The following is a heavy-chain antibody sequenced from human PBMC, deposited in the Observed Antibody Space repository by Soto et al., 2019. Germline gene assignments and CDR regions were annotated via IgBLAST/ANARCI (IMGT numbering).Heavy chain of an antibody. CDR3: ARGGGNLIRAEYFQH. CDR2: ISAYNGNT. CDR1: GYTFTSYG. D-gene: IGHD2-15*01. J-gene: IGHJ1*01. Sequence: QVQLVQSGAEVKKPGASVKVSCKASGYTFTSYGISWVRQAPGQGLEWMGWISAYNGNTNYAQKLQGRVTMXXDXSXXPAYMELRSLRSDDTAVYYCARGGGNLIRAEYFQHWGQGTLVTVSS. V-gene: IGHV1-18*01.